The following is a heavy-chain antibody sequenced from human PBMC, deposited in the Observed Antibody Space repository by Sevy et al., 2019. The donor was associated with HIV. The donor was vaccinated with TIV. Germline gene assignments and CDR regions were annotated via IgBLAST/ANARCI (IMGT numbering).Heavy chain of an antibody. D-gene: IGHD6-13*01. CDR3: ASGSSSWYPNYYCYYYMDV. J-gene: IGHJ6*03. CDR1: GFTVSSNY. Sequence: GGSLRLSCAASGFTVSSNYMSWVRQAPGKGLEWVSVIYSGGSTYYADSVKGRFTISRDNSKNTLYLQMNSLRAEDTAVYYCASGSSSWYPNYYCYYYMDVWGKGTTVTVSS. CDR2: IYSGGST. V-gene: IGHV3-53*01.